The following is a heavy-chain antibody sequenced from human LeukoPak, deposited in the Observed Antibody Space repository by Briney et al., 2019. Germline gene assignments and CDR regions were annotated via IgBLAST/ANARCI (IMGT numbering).Heavy chain of an antibody. CDR1: GFTFSSYG. J-gene: IGHJ4*02. V-gene: IGHV3-30*18. CDR3: AKDRMVRASDY. CDR2: ISYDGSNK. Sequence: GGSLRLSCAASGFTFSSYGMHWVRQAPGKGLEWVAVISYDGSNKYYADSVKGRFTISRDNSKNTLYLQMNSLRAGDTAVYYCAKDRMVRASDYWGQGTLVTVSS. D-gene: IGHD3-10*01.